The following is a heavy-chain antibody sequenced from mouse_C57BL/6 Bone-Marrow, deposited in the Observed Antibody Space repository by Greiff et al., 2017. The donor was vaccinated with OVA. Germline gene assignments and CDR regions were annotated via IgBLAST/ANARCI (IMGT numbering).Heavy chain of an antibody. J-gene: IGHJ4*01. V-gene: IGHV1-69*01. CDR1: GYTFTSYW. D-gene: IGHD4-1*01. Sequence: QVQLQQPGAELVMPGASVKLSCKASGYTFTSYWMHWVKQRPGQGLEWIGEIDPSDSYTNYNQKFKGKSTLTVDKSSSTAYMQLSSLTSEDSAVHYCARVVLAGTDYYAMDYWGQGTSVTVSS. CDR3: ARVVLAGTDYYAMDY. CDR2: IDPSDSYT.